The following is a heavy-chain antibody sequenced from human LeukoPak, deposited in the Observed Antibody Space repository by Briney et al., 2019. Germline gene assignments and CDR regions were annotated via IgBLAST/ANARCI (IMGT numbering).Heavy chain of an antibody. CDR2: IYYSGTT. Sequence: SETLSLTCTVSGGSISTSRYYWGWIRQPPGKGLEWIGSIYYSGTTYYNLSLKSRVTISVDTSKNQFSLKLSSVTAADTAVYYCARLTVVTRQIDYWGQGTLVTVSS. J-gene: IGHJ4*02. CDR1: GGSISTSRYY. D-gene: IGHD4-23*01. CDR3: ARLTVVTRQIDY. V-gene: IGHV4-39*01.